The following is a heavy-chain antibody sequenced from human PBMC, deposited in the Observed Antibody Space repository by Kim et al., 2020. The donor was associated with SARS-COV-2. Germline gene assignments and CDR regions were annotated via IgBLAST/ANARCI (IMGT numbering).Heavy chain of an antibody. CDR3: ARQNSGSYWLDFDY. Sequence: SPSFQGQVTISADKSISTAYLQWSSLKASDTAMYYCARQNSGSYWLDFDYWGQGTLVTVSS. D-gene: IGHD1-26*01. J-gene: IGHJ4*02. V-gene: IGHV5-51*01.